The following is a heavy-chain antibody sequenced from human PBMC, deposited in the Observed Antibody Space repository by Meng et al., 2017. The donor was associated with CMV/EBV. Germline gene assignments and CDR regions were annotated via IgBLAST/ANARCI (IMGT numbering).Heavy chain of an antibody. CDR2: IIPILGIA. CDR3: ARLTNYYYYGMDV. V-gene: IGHV1-69*02. D-gene: IGHD4-11*01. J-gene: IGHJ6*02. CDR1: GGTFSSYT. Sequence: SVKVSCKASGGTFSSYTISWVRQAPGQGLEWMGRIIPILGIANYAQKLQGRVTMTTDTSTSTAYMELRSLRSDDTAVYYCARLTNYYYYGMDVWGQGTTVTVSS.